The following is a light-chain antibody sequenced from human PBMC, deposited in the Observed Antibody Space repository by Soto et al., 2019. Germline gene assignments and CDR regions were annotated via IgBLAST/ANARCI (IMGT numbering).Light chain of an antibody. CDR1: HSISSW. Sequence: DIPMTQSPSTLSASVGDRVTITCLASHSISSWLAWYQQKPGKAPKLLIYKATSLESGVPSTFSGCGSGTEFTLTISSLQPDDFATYYCQQYNSYPLTFGGGTKVDIK. V-gene: IGKV1-5*03. CDR3: QQYNSYPLT. J-gene: IGKJ4*01. CDR2: KAT.